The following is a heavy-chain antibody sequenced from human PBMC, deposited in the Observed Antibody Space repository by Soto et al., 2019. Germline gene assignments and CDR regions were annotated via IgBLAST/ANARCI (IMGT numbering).Heavy chain of an antibody. V-gene: IGHV4-31*02. D-gene: IGHD1-26*01. CDR1: GGSISSGGYY. J-gene: IGHJ5*02. CDR2: IYYSGST. CDR3: ARGVVGATRWFDP. Sequence: SETLSLTCTVSGGSISSGGYYWSWIRQHPGKGLEWIGYIYYSGSTYYNPSLKSRVTISVDTSKNQFSLKLSSVTAADTAVYYCARGVVGATRWFDPWGQGTLVTVSS.